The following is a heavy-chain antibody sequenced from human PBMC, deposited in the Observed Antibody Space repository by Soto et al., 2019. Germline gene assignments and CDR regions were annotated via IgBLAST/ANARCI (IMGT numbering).Heavy chain of an antibody. D-gene: IGHD6-13*01. Sequence: PGASLRLSCEASGFTFSSYGMHWVRQAPGKGLEWVSAISRSGGSTYYADSVKGRFTISRDNAKNTLYLQMNSLRPEDTAVYYCGKVLLDLRRGSSRWYLDYWGQGTLVTVSS. CDR2: ISRSGGST. CDR1: GFTFSSYG. CDR3: GKVLLDLRRGSSRWYLDY. V-gene: IGHV3-23*01. J-gene: IGHJ4*02.